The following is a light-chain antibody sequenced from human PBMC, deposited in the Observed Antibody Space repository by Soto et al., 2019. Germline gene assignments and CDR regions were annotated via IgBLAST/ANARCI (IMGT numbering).Light chain of an antibody. CDR3: SSYTSSSTLEVV. CDR1: SSDVGGYNY. J-gene: IGLJ2*01. CDR2: DVS. V-gene: IGLV2-14*01. Sequence: SALTQPASVSGSPGQSITISCTGTSSDVGGYNYVSWYQQHPGKAPKLMSYDVSNRPSGVSNRFSGSKSGNTASLTISGLQAEDEADYYCSSYTSSSTLEVVFGGGTKVTVL.